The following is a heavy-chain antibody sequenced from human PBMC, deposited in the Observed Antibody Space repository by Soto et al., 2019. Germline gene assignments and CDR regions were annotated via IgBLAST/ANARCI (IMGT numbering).Heavy chain of an antibody. J-gene: IGHJ3*02. CDR3: AIDLSGDYGALDT. CDR1: GFTFSSYG. CDR2: IWYDGSNK. D-gene: IGHD4-17*01. Sequence: GGSLRLSCAASGFTFSSYGMHWVRQAPGKGLEWVAVIWYDGSNKVYADSVKGRFTISRDNSKNTLYVQMNSLRAEDTAVYYCAIDLSGDYGALDTWGQGTMVTVSS. V-gene: IGHV3-33*01.